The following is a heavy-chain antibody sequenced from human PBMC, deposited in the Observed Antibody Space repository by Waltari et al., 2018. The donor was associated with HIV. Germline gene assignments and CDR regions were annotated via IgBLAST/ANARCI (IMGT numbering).Heavy chain of an antibody. V-gene: IGHV3-30*02. D-gene: IGHD2-15*01. Sequence: QVQLVESGGGVVQPGGSLRRSRAASGFTFSRYGMHWVRQAPGNGLEWVAFIRYDGSNKYYADSVKGRFTISRDNSKNTLYLQMNSLRAEDTAVYYCAKEKVAATFDYWGQGTLVTVSS. CDR1: GFTFSRYG. J-gene: IGHJ4*02. CDR3: AKEKVAATFDY. CDR2: IRYDGSNK.